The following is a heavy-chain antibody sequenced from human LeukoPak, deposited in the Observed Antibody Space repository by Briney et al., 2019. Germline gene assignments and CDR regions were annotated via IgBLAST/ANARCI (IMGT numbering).Heavy chain of an antibody. J-gene: IGHJ6*02. Sequence: SETLSLTCTVSSGSISGYYWSWIRQPPGKGLEWIGYIYYSGSTNYNPSLKSRVTISVDTSKNQFSLKLSSVTAADTAVYYCARVRSGEFGEYYCYYGMDVWGQGTTVTVSS. CDR2: IYYSGST. CDR3: ARVRSGEFGEYYCYYGMDV. V-gene: IGHV4-59*01. D-gene: IGHD3-10*01. CDR1: SGSISGYY.